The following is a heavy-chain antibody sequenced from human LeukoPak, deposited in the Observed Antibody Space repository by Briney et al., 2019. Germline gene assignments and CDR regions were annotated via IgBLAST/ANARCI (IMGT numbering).Heavy chain of an antibody. Sequence: GRSLRLSCTASGFTFDDYAMHWVRQAPGKGLEWVSGISWNSGNIGYADSVKGRFTISRDNAKNSLYLQMNSLRAEDTALYYCAKSHSAVDSDYFDSWGQGTLVTVSS. V-gene: IGHV3-9*01. J-gene: IGHJ4*02. CDR1: GFTFDDYA. D-gene: IGHD3-9*01. CDR2: ISWNSGNI. CDR3: AKSHSAVDSDYFDS.